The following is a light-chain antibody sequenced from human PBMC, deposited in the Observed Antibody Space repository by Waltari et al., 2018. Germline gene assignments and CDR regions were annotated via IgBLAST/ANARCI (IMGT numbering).Light chain of an antibody. V-gene: IGKV1-33*01. J-gene: IGKJ4*01. CDR3: QQYDNLLLLT. Sequence: DIQMTQSPSSLSASVGDRVTITCQASQDISNCLNWYQQKPGTAPKILIYDASNFETGVASMFSGSGSGTDFTFTISSLQPEDIATYYYQQYDNLLLLTFGGGTKVEIK. CDR1: QDISNC. CDR2: DAS.